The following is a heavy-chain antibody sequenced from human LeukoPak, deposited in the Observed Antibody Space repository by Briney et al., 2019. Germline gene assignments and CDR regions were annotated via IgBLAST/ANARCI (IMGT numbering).Heavy chain of an antibody. V-gene: IGHV3-66*01. CDR2: IYSGGST. D-gene: IGHD3-9*01. J-gene: IGHJ4*02. CDR1: GFTVSSNF. CDR3: AREIEYYDPLTGYYKVGGFDY. Sequence: GGSLRLSCAVSGFTVSSNFMTWVRQAPGKGLEWVSVIYSGGSTYYADSVKGRFTISRDNSKKSLFLQMNSLRVEDTAVYYCAREIEYYDPLTGYYKVGGFDYWGQGTLVTVSS.